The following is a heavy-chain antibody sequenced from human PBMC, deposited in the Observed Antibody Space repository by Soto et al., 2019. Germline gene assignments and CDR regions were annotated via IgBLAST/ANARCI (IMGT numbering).Heavy chain of an antibody. Sequence: GESLKISCKGSGYSFTSYWIGWVRQMPGKGLEWMGIIYPGDSDTRYSPSFQGQVTISADKSISTAYLQWSSLKASDTAMYYCARRETPYGHYYYDSSGYYVWGQGTMVTVSS. D-gene: IGHD3-22*01. V-gene: IGHV5-51*01. CDR1: GYSFTSYW. CDR2: IYPGDSDT. J-gene: IGHJ3*01. CDR3: ARRETPYGHYYYDSSGYYV.